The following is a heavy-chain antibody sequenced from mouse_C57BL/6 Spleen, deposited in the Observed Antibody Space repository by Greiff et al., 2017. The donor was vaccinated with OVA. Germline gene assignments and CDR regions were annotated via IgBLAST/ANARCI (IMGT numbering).Heavy chain of an antibody. J-gene: IGHJ4*01. CDR1: GYTFTSYD. Sequence: QVQLKQSGPELVKPGASVKLSCKASGYTFTSYDINWVKQRPGQGLEWIGWIYPRDGSTKYNEKFKGKATLTVDTSSSTAYMELHSLTSEDSAVYFCAKRKGDYYGSRSPYAMDDWGQGTSVTVSS. CDR2: IYPRDGST. V-gene: IGHV1-85*01. D-gene: IGHD1-1*01. CDR3: AKRKGDYYGSRSPYAMDD.